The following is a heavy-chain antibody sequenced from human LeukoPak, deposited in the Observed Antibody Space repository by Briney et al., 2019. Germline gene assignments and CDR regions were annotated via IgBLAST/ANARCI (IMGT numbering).Heavy chain of an antibody. V-gene: IGHV1-46*01. CDR1: GYTFTSYY. D-gene: IGHD3-3*01. J-gene: IGHJ6*02. CDR3: ARDHPYYDFWSGYPYYYYGMDV. Sequence: ASVKVSRKASGYTFTSYYMHWVRQAPGQGLEWMGIINPSGGSTSYAQKFQGRVTMTRDTSTSTVYMELSSLRSEDTAVYYCARDHPYYDFWSGYPYYYYGMDVWGQGTTVTVSS. CDR2: INPSGGST.